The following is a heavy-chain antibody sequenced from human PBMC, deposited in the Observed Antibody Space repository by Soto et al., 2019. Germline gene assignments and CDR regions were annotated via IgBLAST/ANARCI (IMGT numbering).Heavy chain of an antibody. CDR2: IYYSGST. CDR3: ASPRPHSSGYSYFDY. CDR1: GGSVSSGSYY. J-gene: IGHJ4*02. D-gene: IGHD3-22*01. V-gene: IGHV4-61*01. Sequence: QVQLQESGPGLVKPSETLSLTCTVSGGSVSSGSYYWSWIRQPPGKGLEWIGYIYYSGSTNYNPSLKSRVTISVDTSKNQFSLKLSSVTAADTAVYYCASPRPHSSGYSYFDYWGQGTLVTVSS.